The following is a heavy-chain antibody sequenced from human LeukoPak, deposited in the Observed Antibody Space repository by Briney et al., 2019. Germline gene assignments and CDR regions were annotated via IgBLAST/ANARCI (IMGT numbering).Heavy chain of an antibody. CDR1: GGSINSSDW. D-gene: IGHD2-2*02. Sequence: SGTLSLTCVVSGGSINSSDWWNWVRQPPRKGLEWIGRIYASGRTNYNPSLKSRVTMSVDTSKNQFSLKLSSVTAADTAVYYCARNSPLDCSSTSCYRDWGQGTLVTVSS. CDR3: ARNSPLDCSSTSCYRD. J-gene: IGHJ4*02. V-gene: IGHV4-4*02. CDR2: IYASGRT.